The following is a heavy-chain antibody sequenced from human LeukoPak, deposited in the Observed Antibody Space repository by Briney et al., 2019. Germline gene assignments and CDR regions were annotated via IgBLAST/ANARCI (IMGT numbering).Heavy chain of an antibody. V-gene: IGHV4-59*01. CDR2: IYYSGST. D-gene: IGHD6-13*01. CDR3: AREAAAGTDY. J-gene: IGHJ4*02. CDR1: GGSISSYY. Sequence: SETLSLTCTVSGGSISSYYWSWIRQPPGKGPEWIGYIYYSGSTNYNPSLKSRVTISVDTSKNQFSLKLSSVTAADTAVYYCAREAAAGTDYWGQGTLVIVSS.